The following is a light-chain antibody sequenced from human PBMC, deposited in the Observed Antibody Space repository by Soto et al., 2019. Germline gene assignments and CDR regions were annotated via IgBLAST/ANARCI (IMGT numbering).Light chain of an antibody. J-gene: IGKJ4*01. CDR1: QTISNS. CDR3: QLRNSLPPPT. V-gene: IGKV3-11*01. Sequence: EIALTQSPATLSLSPGERDTLYCRASQTISNSLAWYQEKPGQAPRLLIHDSSHRATGIPPRFSGSGSRTDFTLTISSLGPEDLAVYYWQLRNSLPPPTFGGGTRVEI. CDR2: DSS.